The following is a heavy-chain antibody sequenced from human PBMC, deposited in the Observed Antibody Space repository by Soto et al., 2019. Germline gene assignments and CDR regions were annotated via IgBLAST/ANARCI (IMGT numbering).Heavy chain of an antibody. CDR3: VRVCNIDISPYYFDC. Sequence: SGGSLRLSCAASGFTFSSYWMSWVRQAPGKGLEWVANIKQDGSEKYHVDSVKGRFTISRDNAKNSLFLQMSTLRAEDTAVYYCVRVCNIDISPYYFDCWGQGTLVTVSS. CDR2: IKQDGSEK. CDR1: GFTFSSYW. D-gene: IGHD3-9*01. J-gene: IGHJ4*02. V-gene: IGHV3-7*01.